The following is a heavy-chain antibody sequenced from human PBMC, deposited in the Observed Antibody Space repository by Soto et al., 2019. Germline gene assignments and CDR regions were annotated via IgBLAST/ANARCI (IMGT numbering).Heavy chain of an antibody. J-gene: IGHJ5*02. V-gene: IGHV3-33*01. CDR2: IWYDGSNK. CDR3: ARDGEGLRFLEWLLPSSHWFDP. Sequence: GGSLRLSCAASGFTFSSYGMHWVRQAPGKGLEWVAVIWYDGSNKYYADSVKGRFTISRDNSKNTLYLQMNSLRAEDTAVYYCARDGEGLRFLEWLLPSSHWFDPWGQGTLVTVSS. D-gene: IGHD3-3*01. CDR1: GFTFSSYG.